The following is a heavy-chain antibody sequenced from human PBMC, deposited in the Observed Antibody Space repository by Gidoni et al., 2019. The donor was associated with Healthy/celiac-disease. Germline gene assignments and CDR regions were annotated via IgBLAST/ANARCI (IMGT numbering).Heavy chain of an antibody. D-gene: IGHD2-21*02. J-gene: IGHJ5*02. V-gene: IGHV3-23*04. CDR1: GFTFSSYA. CDR2: ISGSGGST. Sequence: EVQLVESGGGLVQPGGSLRLSCAASGFTFSSYAMSWVRQAPGKGLEWVSAISGSGGSTYYADSVKGRFTISRDNSKNTLYLQRNSLRAEDTAVYYCAKDERYCGGDCPPAWFDPWGQGTLVTVSS. CDR3: AKDERYCGGDCPPAWFDP.